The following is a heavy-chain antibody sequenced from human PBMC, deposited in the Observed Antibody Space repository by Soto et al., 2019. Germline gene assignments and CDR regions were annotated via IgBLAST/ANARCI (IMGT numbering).Heavy chain of an antibody. J-gene: IGHJ4*02. D-gene: IGHD3-3*02. V-gene: IGHV4-59*01. CDR3: ARAHLTPHEFDY. Sequence: SETLSLTCTVSGGSISSYYWSWIRQPPGKGLEWIGYIYYSGSTNYNPSLKSRVTISVDTSKNQFSLKLSSVTAADTAVYYCARAHLTPHEFDYWGQGTLVNVSS. CDR1: GGSISSYY. CDR2: IYYSGST.